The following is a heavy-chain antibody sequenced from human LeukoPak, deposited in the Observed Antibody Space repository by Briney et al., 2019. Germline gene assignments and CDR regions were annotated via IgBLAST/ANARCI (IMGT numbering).Heavy chain of an antibody. CDR2: ISAYNGNT. CDR1: GYTFTSYG. J-gene: IGHJ4*02. Sequence: ASVKVSCKASGYTFTSYGISWVRQAPGQGLEWMGWISAYNGNTNYAQKLQGRVTMTTDTSTSTVYMELSSLRSEDTAVYYCASYGDPPTGLVYWGQGTLVTVSS. CDR3: ASYGDPPTGLVY. D-gene: IGHD4-17*01. V-gene: IGHV1-18*01.